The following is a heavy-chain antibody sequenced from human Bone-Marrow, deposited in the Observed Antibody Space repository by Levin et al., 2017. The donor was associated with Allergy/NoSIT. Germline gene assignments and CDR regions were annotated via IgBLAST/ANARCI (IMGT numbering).Heavy chain of an antibody. J-gene: IGHJ4*02. Sequence: PGGSLRLSCAASGFTFSGHWMHWVRQAPGKGLVWVSHVSSDGTSRGYADSVKGRFTISRDNAKNTMYLQMNSLRAEGTAVYYCMGDIGYSTTRWQKNFDYWGQGTLVTVS. D-gene: IGHD2-8*01. CDR3: MGDIGYSTTRWQKNFDY. CDR2: VSSDGTSR. CDR1: GFTFSGHW. V-gene: IGHV3-74*01.